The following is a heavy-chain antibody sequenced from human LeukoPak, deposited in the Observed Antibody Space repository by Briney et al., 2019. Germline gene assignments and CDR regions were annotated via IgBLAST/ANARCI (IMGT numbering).Heavy chain of an antibody. V-gene: IGHV1-8*01. CDR1: GYTFTSYD. CDR3: ARVPHFPYGSWWYYYYMDV. CDR2: MNPNSGNT. D-gene: IGHD3-10*01. Sequence: ASVKVSCKASGYTFTSYDINWVRQATGQGLEWMGWMNPNSGNTGYAQKFQGRVTITRNTSISTAYMELSSLRSEDTAVYYCARVPHFPYGSWWYYYYMDVWGKGTTVTVSS. J-gene: IGHJ6*03.